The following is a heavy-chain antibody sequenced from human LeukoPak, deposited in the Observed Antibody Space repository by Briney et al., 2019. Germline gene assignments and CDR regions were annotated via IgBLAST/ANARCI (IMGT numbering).Heavy chain of an antibody. J-gene: IGHJ3*02. CDR3: AREGYKGIVARGAFDI. CDR2: IIPIFGTA. V-gene: IGHV1-69*13. D-gene: IGHD2-15*01. CDR1: GGTFSSYA. Sequence: SVKVSCKASGGTFSSYAISWVRQAPGQGLEWMGGIIPIFGTANYAQKFQGRVTITADESTSTAYMELSSLRSEDTAVYYCAREGYKGIVARGAFDIWGQGTMVTVSS.